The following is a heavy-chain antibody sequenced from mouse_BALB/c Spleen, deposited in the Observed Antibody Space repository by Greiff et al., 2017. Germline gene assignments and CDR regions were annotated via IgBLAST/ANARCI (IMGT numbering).Heavy chain of an antibody. CDR3: ARSYGNYPYYYAMDY. V-gene: IGHV5-17*02. Sequence: DVMLVESGGGLVQPGGSRKLSCAASGFTFSSFGMHWVRQAPEKGLEWVAYISSGSSTIYYADTVKGRFTISRDNPKNTLFLQMTSLRSEDTAMYYCARSYGNYPYYYAMDYWGQGTSVTVSS. J-gene: IGHJ4*01. CDR2: ISSGSSTI. D-gene: IGHD2-1*01. CDR1: GFTFSSFG.